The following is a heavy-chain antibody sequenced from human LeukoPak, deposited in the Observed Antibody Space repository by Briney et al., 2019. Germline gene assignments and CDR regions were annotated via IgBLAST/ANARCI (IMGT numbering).Heavy chain of an antibody. V-gene: IGHV3-43*02. D-gene: IGHD1-26*01. CDR1: GFTFDDYA. CDR2: ISGDGGST. J-gene: IGHJ5*02. Sequence: GGSLRLSCAASGFTFDDYAIHWVRQAPGKGLEWVSLISGDGGSTYYADSVKGRFTISRDNSKNSLYLQVNSLRTEDTALYYCAKDWHSGSYFPWFDPWGQGTLVTVSS. CDR3: AKDWHSGSYFPWFDP.